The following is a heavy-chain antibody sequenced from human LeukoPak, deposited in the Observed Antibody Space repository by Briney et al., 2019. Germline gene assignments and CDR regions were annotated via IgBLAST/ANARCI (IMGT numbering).Heavy chain of an antibody. CDR3: ARDGRLTIFVRGIITEGSPPKN. D-gene: IGHD3-10*01. CDR1: GYTFTDSY. Sequence: ASVKVSCKASGYTFTDSYMHWVRQAPGQGLEWMGWINPKTGGTNYAQRFQGRVTMTRDTSIRTANMELNSLRSDDTAVYYCARDGRLTIFVRGIITEGSPPKNWGQGTLVTVSS. V-gene: IGHV1-2*02. CDR2: INPKTGGT. J-gene: IGHJ4*02.